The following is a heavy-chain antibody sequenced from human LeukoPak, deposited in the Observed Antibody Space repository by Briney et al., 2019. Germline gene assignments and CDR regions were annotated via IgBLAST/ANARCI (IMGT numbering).Heavy chain of an antibody. CDR1: GYTFTSYD. CDR3: ARSSSSSFYYNYYGMDV. V-gene: IGHV1-8*01. D-gene: IGHD6-6*01. Sequence: ASVKVSSKASGYTFTSYDINWVRQATGQGLEWMGWMNPNSGNTGYAQKFQGRVTMTRNTSISTAYMELSSLRSEDTAVYYCARSSSSSFYYNYYGMDVWGQGTTVTVSS. J-gene: IGHJ6*02. CDR2: MNPNSGNT.